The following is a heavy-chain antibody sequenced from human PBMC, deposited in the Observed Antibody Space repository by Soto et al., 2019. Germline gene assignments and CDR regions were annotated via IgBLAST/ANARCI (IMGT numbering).Heavy chain of an antibody. D-gene: IGHD3-3*01. Sequence: GGSLRLSCAASGFTVSSNYMSWVRQAPGKGLEWVSVIYSGGSTYYADSVKGRFTISRDNSKNTLYLQMNSLRAEDTAVYYCARDSQDYDFWSGYYDTWGQGTMVTVSS. V-gene: IGHV3-66*01. CDR2: IYSGGST. J-gene: IGHJ3*02. CDR1: GFTVSSNY. CDR3: ARDSQDYDFWSGYYDT.